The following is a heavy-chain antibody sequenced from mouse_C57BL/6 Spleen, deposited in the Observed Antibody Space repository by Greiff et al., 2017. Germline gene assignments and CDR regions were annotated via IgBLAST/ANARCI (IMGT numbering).Heavy chain of an antibody. CDR3: ARSRGTGTSYFDY. J-gene: IGHJ2*01. CDR2: IRNKANGYTT. V-gene: IGHV7-3*01. CDR1: GFTFTDYY. D-gene: IGHD4-1*01. Sequence: VVESGGGLVQPGGSLSLSSAASGFTFTDYYMSWVRQPPGKALEWLGFIRNKANGYTTEYSASVKGRFTISRDNSQSILYLQMNALRAEDSATYYCARSRGTGTSYFDYWGQGTTLTVSS.